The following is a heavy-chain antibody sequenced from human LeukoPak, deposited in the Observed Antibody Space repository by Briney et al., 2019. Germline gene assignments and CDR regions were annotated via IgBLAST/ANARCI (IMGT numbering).Heavy chain of an antibody. J-gene: IGHJ4*02. CDR3: ARDVGGGDTFDY. D-gene: IGHD2-21*02. CDR1: GFTFSSYS. V-gene: IGHV3-21*01. Sequence: GGSLRLSCAASGFTFSSYSMNWVRQAPGKGLEWVSSISSSSSYIYYADSLKGRFTISRDNAKKSVYLQMNSLRAEDTAVYFCARDVGGGDTFDYWGQGTLVTVSS. CDR2: ISSSSSYI.